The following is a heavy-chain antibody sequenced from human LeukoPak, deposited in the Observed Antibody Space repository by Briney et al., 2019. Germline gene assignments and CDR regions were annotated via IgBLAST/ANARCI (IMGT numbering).Heavy chain of an antibody. CDR1: GFTFSSYG. D-gene: IGHD3-16*01. CDR2: IWYDGSNK. Sequence: HPGRSLRLSCAASGFTFSSYGMHWVRQAPGKGLEWVAVIWYDGSNKYYAGSVKGRFTISRDNSKNTLYLQMNSLRAEGTAVYYCARGGYGHLDYWGQGTLVTVSS. V-gene: IGHV3-33*01. J-gene: IGHJ4*02. CDR3: ARGGYGHLDY.